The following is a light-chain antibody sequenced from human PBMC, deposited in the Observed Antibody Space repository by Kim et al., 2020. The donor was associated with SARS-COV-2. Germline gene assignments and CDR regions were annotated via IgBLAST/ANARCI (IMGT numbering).Light chain of an antibody. Sequence: SVSPGKTATITCSGDKLGEKYVCWYQQKAGQSPVLVIYEDTKRASGIPGRFSGSNFGNTATLTISGTQAMDEADYYCQGWDSGTVVFGGGTQLTVL. V-gene: IGLV3-1*01. CDR3: QGWDSGTVV. CDR2: EDT. J-gene: IGLJ2*01. CDR1: KLGEKY.